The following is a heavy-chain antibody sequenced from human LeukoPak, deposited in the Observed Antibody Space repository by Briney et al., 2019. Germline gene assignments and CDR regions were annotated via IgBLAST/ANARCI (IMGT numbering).Heavy chain of an antibody. D-gene: IGHD3-22*01. J-gene: IGHJ3*02. CDR2: IYYSGST. CDR1: GGSISSRSYY. V-gene: IGHV4-39*02. CDR3: ARENDSSGYYYVYAFDI. Sequence: SETLSLTCTVSGGSISSRSYYWGWIRQPPGKGLEWIGSIYYSGSTYYNPSLQSRVTISVDTSKNQFSLKLSSVTAADTAVYYCARENDSSGYYYVYAFDIWGQGTMVTVSS.